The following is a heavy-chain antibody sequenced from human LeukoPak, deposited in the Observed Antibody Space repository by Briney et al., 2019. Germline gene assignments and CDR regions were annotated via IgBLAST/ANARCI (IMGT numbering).Heavy chain of an antibody. CDR3: AKVRDSSGRTAFDI. J-gene: IGHJ3*02. D-gene: IGHD6-19*01. CDR2: ISWNSGCI. CDR1: GFTFDDYA. Sequence: GGSLRLSCAASGFTFDDYAMHWVRQAPGKGLEWVSGISWNSGCIGYADSVKGRFTISRDNAKNSLYLQMNSLRAEDTALYYCAKVRDSSGRTAFDIWGQGTMVTVSS. V-gene: IGHV3-9*01.